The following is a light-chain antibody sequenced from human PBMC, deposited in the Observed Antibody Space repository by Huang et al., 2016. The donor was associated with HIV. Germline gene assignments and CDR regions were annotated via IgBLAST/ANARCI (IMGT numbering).Light chain of an antibody. Sequence: DIQMTQSPSSLSASVGDRVTISCRASQGIANHLAWYQQRPGKAPKLLIYATSAFQSGVPSRFSGSGSGTDFTLTISSLQPEDVATYFCQKYNNAPRTFGPGTKVEVK. V-gene: IGKV1-27*01. CDR1: QGIANH. CDR3: QKYNNAPRT. J-gene: IGKJ3*01. CDR2: ATS.